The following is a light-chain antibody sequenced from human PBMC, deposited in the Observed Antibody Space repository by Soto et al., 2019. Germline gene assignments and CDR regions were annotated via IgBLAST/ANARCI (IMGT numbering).Light chain of an antibody. Sequence: DIQMTQSPSTLSASVGDRGTITCRASQSISSWLAWYQHKPGKAPKLLIYKASSLESGVPSRFSGSGSGTEFTLTISTLQPEDFASYYCLQYNSHSWTFGQGTKVEIK. CDR3: LQYNSHSWT. V-gene: IGKV1-5*03. CDR2: KAS. J-gene: IGKJ1*01. CDR1: QSISSW.